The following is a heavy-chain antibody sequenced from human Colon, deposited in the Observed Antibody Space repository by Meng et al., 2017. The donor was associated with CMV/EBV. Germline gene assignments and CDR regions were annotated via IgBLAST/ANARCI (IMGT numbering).Heavy chain of an antibody. Sequence: GPLVQSGAWVKKPGASVKVFCKASGYTFTDNYMHWVRQAPGQGLEWMGWINPNSGGTNYAQKFQGRVTMTRDTSISTAYMELSRLRSDDTAVYYCARGKNYYDSSGYRKGLDYWGQGTLVTVSS. V-gene: IGHV1-2*02. CDR1: GYTFTDNY. D-gene: IGHD3-22*01. CDR2: INPNSGGT. J-gene: IGHJ4*02. CDR3: ARGKNYYDSSGYRKGLDY.